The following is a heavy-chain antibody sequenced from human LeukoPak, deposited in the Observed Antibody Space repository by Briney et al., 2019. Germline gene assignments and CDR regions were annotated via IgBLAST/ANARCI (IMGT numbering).Heavy chain of an antibody. J-gene: IGHJ6*02. CDR1: GGSISSSSYY. D-gene: IGHD2-15*01. CDR3: ARDRGVYCSGGSCYSYGMDV. Sequence: TLSLTCTVSGGSISSSSYYWGWICQHPGKGLEWIGYIYYSGSTYYNPSLKSRVTISVDTSKNQFSLKLSSVTAADTAVYYCARDRGVYCSGGSCYSYGMDVWGQGTTVTVSS. V-gene: IGHV4-31*03. CDR2: IYYSGST.